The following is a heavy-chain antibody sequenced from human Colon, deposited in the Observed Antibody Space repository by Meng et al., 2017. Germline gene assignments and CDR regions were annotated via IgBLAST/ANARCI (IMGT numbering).Heavy chain of an antibody. CDR1: GNIFCNHY. J-gene: IGHJ5*02. Sequence: LLGLSGESVTEPAASDKVSCNASGNIFCNHYLPWGRQAPGQGLDWMGVINPSGGITSYAHKFRGRVTMTRDTPTSTVFMELSSLRSEDTAVYYCAREAAIIAVASDVGGFYPWGQGTLVTVSS. V-gene: IGHV1-46*01. CDR2: INPSGGIT. CDR3: AREAAIIAVASDVGGFYP. D-gene: IGHD6-19*01.